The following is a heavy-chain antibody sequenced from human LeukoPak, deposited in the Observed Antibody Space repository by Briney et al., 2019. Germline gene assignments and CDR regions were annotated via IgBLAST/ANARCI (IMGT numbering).Heavy chain of an antibody. D-gene: IGHD1-26*01. CDR1: GFTYSSYG. Sequence: GGSLRLSCAASGFTYSSYGMHWARQAPGKGLEWVAVIWNDGSDKYYADSVKGRFTISRDNSKNTLYLQMNSLSAEDMAVYYCAKPTRGSGSFLIDFWGQGTLVTVSS. V-gene: IGHV3-33*06. J-gene: IGHJ4*02. CDR2: IWNDGSDK. CDR3: AKPTRGSGSFLIDF.